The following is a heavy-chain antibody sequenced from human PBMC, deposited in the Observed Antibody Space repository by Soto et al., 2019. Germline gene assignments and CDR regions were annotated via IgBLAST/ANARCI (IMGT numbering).Heavy chain of an antibody. Sequence: PSETLSLTCAVYGGSFSGYYWSWIRQPPGKGLEWIGEINHSGSTNYNPSLKSRVTISVDTSKNQFSLKLSSVTAADTAVYYCARDCSGGSCYESYGYWGQGTLVTVSS. CDR2: INHSGST. CDR3: ARDCSGGSCYESYGY. V-gene: IGHV4-34*01. CDR1: GGSFSGYY. D-gene: IGHD2-15*01. J-gene: IGHJ4*02.